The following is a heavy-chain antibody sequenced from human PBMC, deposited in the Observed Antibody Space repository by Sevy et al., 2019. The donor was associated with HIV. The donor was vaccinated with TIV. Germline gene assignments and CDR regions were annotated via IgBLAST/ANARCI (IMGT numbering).Heavy chain of an antibody. CDR1: GGSIRSGTYY. D-gene: IGHD3-10*01. J-gene: IGHJ4*02. Sequence: SETLSLTCTVSGGSIRSGTYYWNWIRQPAGKRLEWIGRIYTTGSTDYNPPLKSRVTISVDTSKNQFSLTLGSVTAADTAVYYCARSMVRGNTPHLDTFHYWGQGTLVTVSS. V-gene: IGHV4-61*02. CDR3: ARSMVRGNTPHLDTFHY. CDR2: IYTTGST.